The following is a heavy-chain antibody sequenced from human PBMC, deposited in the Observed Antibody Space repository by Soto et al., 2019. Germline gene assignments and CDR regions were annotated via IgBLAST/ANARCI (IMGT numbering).Heavy chain of an antibody. J-gene: IGHJ4*02. CDR1: GFIFSTYA. CDR2: IRGSGVGT. CDR3: ARMYYYDGSGYQY. Sequence: GGSLRLSCAASGFIFSTYAMSWVRQAPGKGLEWVSAIRGSGVGTYYADSVKGRFTTSRDNSKNTLYLQMNSLRAEDAAVYYCARMYYYDGSGYQYWGQGTLVTVSS. D-gene: IGHD3-22*01. V-gene: IGHV3-23*01.